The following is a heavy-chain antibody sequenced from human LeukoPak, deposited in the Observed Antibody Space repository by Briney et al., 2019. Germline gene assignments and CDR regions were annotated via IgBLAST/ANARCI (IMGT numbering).Heavy chain of an antibody. CDR1: GFTVSSYS. CDR2: ISSSSSYI. D-gene: IGHD2-21*02. V-gene: IGHV3-21*01. J-gene: IGHJ4*02. Sequence: GGSLRLSCAASGFTVSSYSMNWVRQAPGKGLEWVSSISSSSSYIYYADSVKGRFTISRDNAKNSLYLQMNSLRAEDTAVYYCARDGGGDSFDYWGQGTLVTVSS. CDR3: ARDGGGDSFDY.